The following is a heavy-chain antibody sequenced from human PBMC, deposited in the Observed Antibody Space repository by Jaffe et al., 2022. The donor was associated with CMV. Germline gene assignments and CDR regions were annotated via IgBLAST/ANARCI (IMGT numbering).Heavy chain of an antibody. V-gene: IGHV3-7*01. CDR3: ARDLWGYSYGWDWFDP. CDR2: IKQDGSEK. Sequence: EVQLVESGGGLVQPGGSLRLSCAASGFTFSSYWMSWVRQAPGKGLEWVANIKQDGSEKYYVDSVKGRFTISRDNAKNSLYLQMNSLRAEDTAVYYCARDLWGYSYGWDWFDPWGQGTLVTVSS. J-gene: IGHJ5*02. CDR1: GFTFSSYW. D-gene: IGHD5-18*01.